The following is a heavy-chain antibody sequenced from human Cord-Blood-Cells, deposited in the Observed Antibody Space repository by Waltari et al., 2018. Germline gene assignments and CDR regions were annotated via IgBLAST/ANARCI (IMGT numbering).Heavy chain of an antibody. CDR2: INAGNGNT. Sequence: QVQLVQSGAEVKKPGASVKVSCKASGYTFTSYAIHWVRQVPGQRLEWMGWINAGNGNTKYSQKFHGRVTITRDTSPSTAYMELSSLRSEDTAVYYCARVLLWFGELYYFDYWGQETLVTVSS. CDR3: ARVLLWFGELYYFDY. D-gene: IGHD3-10*01. V-gene: IGHV1-3*01. J-gene: IGHJ4*02. CDR1: GYTFTSYA.